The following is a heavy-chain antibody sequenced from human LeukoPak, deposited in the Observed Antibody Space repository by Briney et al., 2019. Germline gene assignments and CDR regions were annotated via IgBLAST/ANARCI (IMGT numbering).Heavy chain of an antibody. V-gene: IGHV4-38-2*02. CDR2: INHSGST. CDR3: ARLKVVFGVVNLYFDY. J-gene: IGHJ4*02. D-gene: IGHD3-3*01. CDR1: GYSISRGYY. Sequence: SETLSLTCTVSGYSISRGYYWSWIRQPPGKGLEGIGEINHSGSTNYNPSLKSRVTISVDTSKDQFSLKLSSVTAGDTAVYYCARLKVVFGVVNLYFDYWGQGTLVTVSS.